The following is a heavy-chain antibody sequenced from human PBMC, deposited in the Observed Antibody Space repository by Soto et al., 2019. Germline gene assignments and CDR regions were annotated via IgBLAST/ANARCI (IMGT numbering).Heavy chain of an antibody. D-gene: IGHD1-1*01. CDR2: LSWNSGNI. Sequence: EVQLVESGGGLVQPGRSLRLSCAASGFAFDQYAMHWVRQAPGKGLEWVSVLSWNSGNIGYADSVKGRFTISRDNAKNSLYLQMNSLGSEDTTLDYCAKALVRSFLYNDEYFHYWGQGTLVTVSS. V-gene: IGHV3-9*01. CDR3: AKALVRSFLYNDEYFHY. CDR1: GFAFDQYA. J-gene: IGHJ1*01.